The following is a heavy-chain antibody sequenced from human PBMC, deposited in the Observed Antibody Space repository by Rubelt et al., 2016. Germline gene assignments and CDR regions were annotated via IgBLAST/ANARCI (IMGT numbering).Heavy chain of an antibody. CDR3: ASMYSSSWYRGWFDP. CDR1: GYTFTSYG. Sequence: QVQLVQSGAEVKKPGASVKVSCKASGYTFTSYGISWVRQAPGQGLEWMGWISAYNGNTNYAQKLQGRGTMTTDTSTGTAYMELRSLRSDDTAVYYCASMYSSSWYRGWFDPWGQGTLVTVSS. D-gene: IGHD6-13*01. CDR2: ISAYNGNT. J-gene: IGHJ5*02. V-gene: IGHV1-18*01.